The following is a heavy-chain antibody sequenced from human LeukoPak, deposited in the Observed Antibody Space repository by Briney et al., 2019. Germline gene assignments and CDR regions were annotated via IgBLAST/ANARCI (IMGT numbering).Heavy chain of an antibody. CDR3: ARVFGVLKSAENAEYYFDY. V-gene: IGHV4-34*01. Sequence: SETLSLTCAVYGGSFSGYYWSWIRQPPGKGLEWIGEINHSGSTNYNPSLKSRVTISVDTSKNQFSLKLSSVTAADTAAYYCARVFGVLKSAENAEYYFDYWGQGTLVTVSS. CDR2: INHSGST. CDR1: GGSFSGYY. J-gene: IGHJ4*02. D-gene: IGHD3-3*01.